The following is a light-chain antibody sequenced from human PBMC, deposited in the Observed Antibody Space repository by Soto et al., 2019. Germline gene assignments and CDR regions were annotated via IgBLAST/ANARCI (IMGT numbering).Light chain of an antibody. Sequence: EIVMTQSPATLSVSPGETATLSCRASQSVSSNFAWYQQKPGQAPRLLIYGVSTRATGIPARFSGRGSGTEFTLTISSLQSEDFALYYCQQYNNWPLTFGGGTKVEIK. V-gene: IGKV3-15*01. CDR1: QSVSSN. CDR3: QQYNNWPLT. J-gene: IGKJ4*01. CDR2: GVS.